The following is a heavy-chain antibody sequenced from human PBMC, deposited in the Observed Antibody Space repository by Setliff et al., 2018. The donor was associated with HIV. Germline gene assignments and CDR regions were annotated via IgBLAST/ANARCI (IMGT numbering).Heavy chain of an antibody. J-gene: IGHJ5*02. CDR2: IYTSGST. CDR3: ARGNNGYYYDSSGYYH. CDR1: GGSISSYY. D-gene: IGHD3-22*01. Sequence: SETLSLTCTVSGGSISSYYWSWIRQPPGKGLEWIGYIYTSGSTNYNPSLKSRVTISVDTSKNQFSLELSSVTAADTAVYYCARGNNGYYYDSSGYYHWGQGTLVTVSS. V-gene: IGHV4-4*08.